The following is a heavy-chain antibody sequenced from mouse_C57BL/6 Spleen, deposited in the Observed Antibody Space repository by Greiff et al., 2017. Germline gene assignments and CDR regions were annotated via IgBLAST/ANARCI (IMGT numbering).Heavy chain of an antibody. Sequence: EVQLQQSGPELVKPGASVKIPCKASGYTFTDYNMDWVKQSHGKSLEWIGDINPNNGGTIYNQKFKGKATLTVDKSSSTAYMELRSLTSEDTAVYYCARRLLLPFDYWGQGTTLTVSS. CDR1: GYTFTDYN. CDR3: ARRLLLPFDY. D-gene: IGHD1-1*01. CDR2: INPNNGGT. V-gene: IGHV1-18*01. J-gene: IGHJ2*01.